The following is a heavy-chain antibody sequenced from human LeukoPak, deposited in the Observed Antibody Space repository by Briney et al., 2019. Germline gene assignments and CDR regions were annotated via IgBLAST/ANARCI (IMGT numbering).Heavy chain of an antibody. J-gene: IGHJ4*02. Sequence: PGGSLRLSCAASAFTFSNYWMSWVRQAPGKGLEWVANTKEDGSEINYVDSVKGRFTISRDNAKNSLYLQMDSLRAEDTALYYCARAPITSPFYFDYWGQGTLVTVSS. CDR2: TKEDGSEI. CDR1: AFTFSNYW. CDR3: ARAPITSPFYFDY. V-gene: IGHV3-7*03. D-gene: IGHD2-2*01.